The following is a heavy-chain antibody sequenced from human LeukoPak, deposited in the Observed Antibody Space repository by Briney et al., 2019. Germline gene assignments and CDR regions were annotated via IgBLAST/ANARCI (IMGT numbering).Heavy chain of an antibody. V-gene: IGHV4-31*03. CDR2: IYYSGST. J-gene: IGHJ4*02. Sequence: PSETLSLTCTVSGGSFSSGGYYWSWIRQHPGKGLEWIGYIYYSGSTYYNPSLKSRVTISVDTSKNQFSLKLSSVTAADTAVYYCARVQRDYYDSSRRYFDYWGQGTLVTVSS. CDR1: GGSFSSGGYY. D-gene: IGHD3-22*01. CDR3: ARVQRDYYDSSRRYFDY.